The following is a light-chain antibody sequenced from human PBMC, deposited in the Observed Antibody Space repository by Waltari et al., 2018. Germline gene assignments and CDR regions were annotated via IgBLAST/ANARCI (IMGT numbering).Light chain of an antibody. CDR3: QVWDSGSNHYV. CDR2: DDG. CDR1: KIGRKN. V-gene: IGLV3-21*02. Sequence: SYELTQPPSVSVAPGQTARITCDGDKIGRKNVHWYQHQPGQAPVLVVYDDGDRPSGIPERFSGSNSGNTAALTISRVDAGDEAEYYCQVWDSGSNHYVFGTVTKVTVL. J-gene: IGLJ1*01.